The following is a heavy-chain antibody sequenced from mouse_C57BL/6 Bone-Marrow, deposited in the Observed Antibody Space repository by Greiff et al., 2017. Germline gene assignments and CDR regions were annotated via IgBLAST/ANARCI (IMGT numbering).Heavy chain of an antibody. CDR2: IDPNSGGT. CDR1: GYTFTSYW. CDR3: AREGGSGYDWYFDV. V-gene: IGHV1-72*01. D-gene: IGHD3-2*02. Sequence: QVQLKQPGAELVKPGASVKLSCKASGYTFTSYWMHWVKQRPGRGLEWIGRIDPNSGGTKYNEKFKSKATLTVDKPSSTAYMQLSSLTSEDSAVYYCAREGGSGYDWYFDVWGTGTTVTVSS. J-gene: IGHJ1*03.